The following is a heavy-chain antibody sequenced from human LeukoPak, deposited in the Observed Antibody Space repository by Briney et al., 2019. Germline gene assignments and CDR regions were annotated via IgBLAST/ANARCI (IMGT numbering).Heavy chain of an antibody. V-gene: IGHV4-39*01. CDR2: LYYSGST. CDR1: GGSVSGTKFS. CDR3: ARLSKGRYFDYIFDY. D-gene: IGHD3-9*01. Sequence: PSETLSLTCTVSGGSVSGTKFSWGWIRQPPGKGLQWVGNLYYSGSTSYHPSLNSRVTMSVDTSKNQFSLKMTSVTAADTAVYYCARLSKGRYFDYIFDYWGQGSLVTVSS. J-gene: IGHJ4*02.